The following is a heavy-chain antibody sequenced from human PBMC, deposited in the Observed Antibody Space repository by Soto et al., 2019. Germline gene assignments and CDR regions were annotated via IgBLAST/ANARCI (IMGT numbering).Heavy chain of an antibody. J-gene: IGHJ6*02. V-gene: IGHV4-31*03. Sequence: QVQLQESGPGLMKPSQTLSLTCTVSGGSISSGDHYWSWIRQHPGKGLEWIGFIYYGGNTYYKPPLTSRVTISLDTSKNQFSLRLSSVTAADTAVYYCARVRYDYGSGSYGMDVWGRGTTVTVSS. CDR3: ARVRYDYGSGSYGMDV. CDR1: GGSISSGDHY. D-gene: IGHD3-10*01. CDR2: IYYGGNT.